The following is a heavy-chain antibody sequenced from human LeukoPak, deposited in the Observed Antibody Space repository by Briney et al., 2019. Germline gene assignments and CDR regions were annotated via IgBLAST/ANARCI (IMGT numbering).Heavy chain of an antibody. CDR1: GYSISSGYY. D-gene: IGHD6-19*01. CDR3: ARDRGITRYSSGWSPILNFDY. Sequence: SETLSLTCAVSGYSISSGYYWGWIRQPPGKGLEWIGSIYHSGSTYYNPSLKSRVTISVDTSKNQFSLKLSSVTAADTAVYYCARDRGITRYSSGWSPILNFDYWGQGTLVTVSS. J-gene: IGHJ4*02. CDR2: IYHSGST. V-gene: IGHV4-38-2*02.